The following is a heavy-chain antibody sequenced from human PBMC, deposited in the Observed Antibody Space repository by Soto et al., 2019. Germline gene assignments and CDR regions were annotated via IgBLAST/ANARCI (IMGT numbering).Heavy chain of an antibody. J-gene: IGHJ6*02. CDR1: GGTISDYY. Sequence: SETLSLTCTVSGGTISDYYWSWIRQPPGQGLEWIGYIYYSGSTNCNSSLKSRVTISIDTSKNQFSLQVSSVNAADTAVYYCTKHRAKSGPTGGYGMDVWGQGTTVTVSS. CDR2: IYYSGST. V-gene: IGHV4-59*08. CDR3: TKHRAKSGPTGGYGMDV. D-gene: IGHD1-26*01.